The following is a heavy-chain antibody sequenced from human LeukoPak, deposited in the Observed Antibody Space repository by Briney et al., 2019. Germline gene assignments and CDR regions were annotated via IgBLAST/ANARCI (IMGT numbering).Heavy chain of an antibody. CDR3: ARSNNDGDYLGVGFDY. J-gene: IGHJ4*02. D-gene: IGHD4-17*01. CDR1: GYTFSSYA. V-gene: IGHV7-4-1*02. Sequence: GASVKVSCKASGYTFSSYAMNWVRQAPGQGLGWMGWINTNTGNPTYAQGFTGRFVFSLDTSVGTAYLQISSLQAEDTAVYYCARSNNDGDYLGVGFDYWGQGTLVTVSS. CDR2: INTNTGNP.